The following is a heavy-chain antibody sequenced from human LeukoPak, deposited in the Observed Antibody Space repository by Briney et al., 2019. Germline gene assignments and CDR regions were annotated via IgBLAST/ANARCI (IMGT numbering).Heavy chain of an antibody. Sequence: PSETLSLTCTVPGGSISSYYWSWIRQPAGKGLEWIGYIYHSGSTYYNPSLKSRVTISVDRSKNQFSLKLSSVTAADTAVYYCARYPLRTGFDPWGQGTLVTVSS. D-gene: IGHD3/OR15-3a*01. CDR3: ARYPLRTGFDP. CDR2: IYHSGST. CDR1: GGSISSYY. V-gene: IGHV4-59*06. J-gene: IGHJ5*02.